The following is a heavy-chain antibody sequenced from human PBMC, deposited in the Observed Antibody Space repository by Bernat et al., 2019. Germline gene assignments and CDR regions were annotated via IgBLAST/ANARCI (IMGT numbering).Heavy chain of an antibody. D-gene: IGHD2-15*01. Sequence: EVQLVESGGGLVQPGESLRLSCAVSGFTFSSSWMHWVRQAPGKGLMGVSVINSDGSRTNYADSVKGRFTISRDNAKNTLYLQMNSLTAEDTAMYYCAFMYCSGVTCYDYWGQGTLVTVSS. CDR2: INSDGSRT. CDR1: GFTFSSSW. J-gene: IGHJ4*02. CDR3: AFMYCSGVTCYDY. V-gene: IGHV3-74*01.